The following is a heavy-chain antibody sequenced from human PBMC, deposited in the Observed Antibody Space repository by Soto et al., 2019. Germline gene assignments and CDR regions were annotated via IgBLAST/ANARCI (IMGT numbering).Heavy chain of an antibody. J-gene: IGHJ5*02. CDR2: INHSGST. D-gene: IGHD3-3*01. Sequence: SETLSLTCAVYGGSFSGYYWSWIRQPPGKGLECIGEINHSGSTNYNPSLKSRVTISVDTSKNQFSLKLSSVTAADTAVYYCARVFRPKFLFLEWLLNDWFDLWGQGTLVTV. CDR1: GGSFSGYY. V-gene: IGHV4-34*01. CDR3: ARVFRPKFLFLEWLLNDWFDL.